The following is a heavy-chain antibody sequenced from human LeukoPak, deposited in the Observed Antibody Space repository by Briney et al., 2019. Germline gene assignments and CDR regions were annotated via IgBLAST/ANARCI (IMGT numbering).Heavy chain of an antibody. CDR2: LKSKADGGTT. Sequence: GGSLRLSCAASGFTFSNAWMTWVRQAPGKGLEWVGRLKSKADGGTTDYAAPVRGRFTISRDDSKNTLYLQMNSLKTEDTAVYYCTTGYYGSVNRRYYFDYWGQGTLVTVSS. CDR1: GFTFSNAW. V-gene: IGHV3-15*01. D-gene: IGHD3-10*01. CDR3: TTGYYGSVNRRYYFDY. J-gene: IGHJ4*02.